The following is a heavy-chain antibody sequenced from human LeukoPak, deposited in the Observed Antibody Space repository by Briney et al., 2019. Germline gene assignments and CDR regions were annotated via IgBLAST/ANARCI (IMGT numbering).Heavy chain of an antibody. J-gene: IGHJ5*02. V-gene: IGHV4-39*07. D-gene: IGHD3-10*01. CDR2: INHSGST. Sequence: SETLSLTCTVSGGSISSGSYYWSWIRQPPEKGLEWIGEINHSGSTNYNPALKSRVTISVDTSKNQFSLKLSSVTAADTAVYYCARVVVRGVITPRYNWFDPWGQGTLVTVSS. CDR1: GGSISSGSYY. CDR3: ARVVVRGVITPRYNWFDP.